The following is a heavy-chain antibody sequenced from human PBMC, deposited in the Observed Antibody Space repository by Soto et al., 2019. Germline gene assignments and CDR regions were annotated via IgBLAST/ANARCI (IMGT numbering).Heavy chain of an antibody. CDR1: GYTFTSYY. D-gene: IGHD2-2*01. CDR2: INPSGGST. J-gene: IGHJ5*02. CDR3: ARGVGEYCSSTSCYNWFDP. Sequence: QVQLVQSGAEVKKPRASVKVSCKASGYTFTSYYMHWVRQAPGQGLEWMGIINPSGGSTSYAQKFQGRVTMTRDTSTSTVYMELSSLRSEDTAVYYCARGVGEYCSSTSCYNWFDPWGQGTLVTVSS. V-gene: IGHV1-46*01.